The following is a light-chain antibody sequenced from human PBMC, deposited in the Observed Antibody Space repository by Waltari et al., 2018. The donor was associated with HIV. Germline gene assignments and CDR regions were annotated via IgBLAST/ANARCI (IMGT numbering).Light chain of an antibody. J-gene: IGLJ3*02. Sequence: QSALTQPASVSGSPGQSLTISCTGTSSDVGASNYVSWYQQHPGKAPKLVIYDVTERPSGVSSRFSGSKSGNTASLTISGLQTEDEADYHCCSFAVGSIYWLFGGGTKLTVL. CDR1: SSDVGASNY. V-gene: IGLV2-23*02. CDR2: DVT. CDR3: CSFAVGSIYWL.